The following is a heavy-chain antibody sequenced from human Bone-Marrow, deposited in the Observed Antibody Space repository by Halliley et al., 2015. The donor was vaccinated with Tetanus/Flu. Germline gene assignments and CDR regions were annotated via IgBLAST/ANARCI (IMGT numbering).Heavy chain of an antibody. CDR3: ARTPYWYFDL. Sequence: KGLEWRGIIYPGDSDPTYSPSFQGQVTISADKSISTASLEWPSLKTSDTAMYFCARTPYWYFDLWGRGTLVTVSA. J-gene: IGHJ2*01. CDR2: IYPGDSDP. V-gene: IGHV5-51*01.